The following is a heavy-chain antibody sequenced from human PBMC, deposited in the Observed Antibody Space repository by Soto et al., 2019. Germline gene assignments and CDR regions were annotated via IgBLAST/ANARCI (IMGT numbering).Heavy chain of an antibody. CDR2: VSGSGGGT. CDR1: GFTFNTYG. V-gene: IGHV3-23*01. Sequence: EVQLLESGGGLVQPGGSLTLSCAASGFTFNTYGMTWVRQAPGKGLEWVSTVSGSGGGTYYADSVKGRFTISRVNSKNTLYLQMSTLRAEDTAVYFCARIGPYCGGDCYTDFDFWGLGTPVTVSS. D-gene: IGHD2-21*02. CDR3: ARIGPYCGGDCYTDFDF. J-gene: IGHJ4*02.